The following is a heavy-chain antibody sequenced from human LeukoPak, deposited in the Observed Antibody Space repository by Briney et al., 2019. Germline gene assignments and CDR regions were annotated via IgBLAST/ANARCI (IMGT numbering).Heavy chain of an antibody. Sequence: ASVKVSCKASRYTFTGYYMHWVRQAPGQGLEWMGWINPNSGGTNYAQKFQGRVTMTRDTSISTAYMELSRLRSDDTAVYYCASNPLLWFGELYAFDIWGQGTMVTVSS. CDR2: INPNSGGT. CDR1: RYTFTGYY. CDR3: ASNPLLWFGELYAFDI. D-gene: IGHD3-10*01. V-gene: IGHV1-2*02. J-gene: IGHJ3*02.